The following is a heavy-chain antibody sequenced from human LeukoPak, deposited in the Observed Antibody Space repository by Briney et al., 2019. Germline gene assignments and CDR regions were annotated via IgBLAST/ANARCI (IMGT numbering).Heavy chain of an antibody. Sequence: GGSLRLSCVASRFTFSSYAMSWVRQAPGKGLEWVSGISSSGGSNTYYADSVKGRFTISRDNAKNTVYLQMNSLRVEDTAVYYCARGEPNYSYFKWGQGTLVSVSS. CDR2: ISSSGGSNT. J-gene: IGHJ4*02. D-gene: IGHD5-18*01. CDR1: RFTFSSYA. V-gene: IGHV3-23*01. CDR3: ARGEPNYSYFK.